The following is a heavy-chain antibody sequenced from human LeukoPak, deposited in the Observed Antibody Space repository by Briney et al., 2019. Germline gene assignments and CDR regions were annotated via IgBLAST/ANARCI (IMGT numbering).Heavy chain of an antibody. V-gene: IGHV3-74*01. D-gene: IGHD5-24*01. Sequence: GRSLRLSCAASGFSFTSFWIHWVRQVPGKGLAWVSYVTYDGSTTIYADSVKGRFTISRDNAYNTVYLQMNSLRAEDTAIYYCARASDGWSIDYWGQGTLVTVSS. CDR3: ARASDGWSIDY. CDR1: GFSFTSFW. CDR2: VTYDGSTT. J-gene: IGHJ4*02.